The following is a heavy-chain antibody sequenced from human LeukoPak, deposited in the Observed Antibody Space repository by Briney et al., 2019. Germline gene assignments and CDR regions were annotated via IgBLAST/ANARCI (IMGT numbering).Heavy chain of an antibody. V-gene: IGHV3-30*18. J-gene: IGHJ4*02. D-gene: IGHD2-15*01. CDR1: GFTFSNYG. CDR3: AKDLCSGGRCSTFDY. CDR2: VTYTGSDK. Sequence: PGRSLRLSCAASGFTFSNYGMHWVRQAPGRGLEWVSVVTYTGSDKYYADSVKGRFTISRDNSKNTLYLQMNSLRPEDTAVYYCAKDLCSGGRCSTFDYWGQGTLVTVSS.